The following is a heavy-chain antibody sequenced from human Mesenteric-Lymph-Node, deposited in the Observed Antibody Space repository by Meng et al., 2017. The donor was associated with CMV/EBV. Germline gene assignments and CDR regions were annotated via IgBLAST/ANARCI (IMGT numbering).Heavy chain of an antibody. J-gene: IGHJ4*02. V-gene: IGHV3-19*01. CDR2: VSWNGSRT. CDR1: GFTFSNSD. D-gene: IGHD3-3*01. Sequence: GESLKISCAASGFTFSNSDMNWVRQAPGKGLEWVSGVSWNGSRTHYADSVKGRFIISRDNSRNFLYQQMNSLRPEDTAVYYCARDRTYYDFWSGYYTGILDYWGQGTLVTVSS. CDR3: ARDRTYYDFWSGYYTGILDY.